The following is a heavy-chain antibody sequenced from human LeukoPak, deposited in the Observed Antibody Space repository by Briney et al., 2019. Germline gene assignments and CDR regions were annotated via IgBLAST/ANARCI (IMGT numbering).Heavy chain of an antibody. CDR2: IYYSGST. CDR3: AREHDYDDLSAFDI. Sequence: SETLSLTCTVSGGSISSYYWSWIRQPPGKGLEWIGYIYYSGSTNYNPSLKSRVTISVDTSKNQFSLKLSSVTAADTAVYYCAREHDYDDLSAFDIWGQGTMVTVSS. CDR1: GGSISSYY. V-gene: IGHV4-59*01. J-gene: IGHJ3*02. D-gene: IGHD4-17*01.